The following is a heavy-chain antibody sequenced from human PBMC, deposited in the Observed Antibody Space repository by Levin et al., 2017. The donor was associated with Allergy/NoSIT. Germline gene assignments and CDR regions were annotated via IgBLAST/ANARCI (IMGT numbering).Heavy chain of an antibody. CDR3: ARPARRIAARPYYGMDV. V-gene: IGHV1-2*02. CDR2: INPNSGGT. Sequence: ASVKVSCKASGYTFTGYYMHWVRQAPGQGLEWMGWINPNSGGTNYAQKFQGRVTMTRDTSISTAYMELSRLRSDDTAVYYCARPARRIAARPYYGMDVWGQGTTVTVSS. CDR1: GYTFTGYY. D-gene: IGHD6-6*01. J-gene: IGHJ6*02.